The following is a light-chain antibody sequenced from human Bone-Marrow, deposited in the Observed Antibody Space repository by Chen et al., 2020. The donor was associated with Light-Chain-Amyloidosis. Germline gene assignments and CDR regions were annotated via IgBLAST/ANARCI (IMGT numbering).Light chain of an antibody. CDR1: QDISSF. V-gene: IGKV1-9*01. CDR2: TAS. Sequence: IHLTQSPSSLSASVGDRVTITCRASQDISSFLAWYQQKPGKAPKLLIYTASTLQTGVPSRFSGSGSGTDFALTISSLQPEDFAAYYCQQLNNYPVTFGQGTRLEIK. J-gene: IGKJ5*01. CDR3: QQLNNYPVT.